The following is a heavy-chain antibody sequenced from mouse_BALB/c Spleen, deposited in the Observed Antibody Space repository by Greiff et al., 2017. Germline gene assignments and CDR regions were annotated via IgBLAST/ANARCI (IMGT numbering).Heavy chain of an antibody. CDR1: GYSFTSYW. Sequence: QVQLQQSGPQLVRPGASVKISCKASGYSFTSYWMHWVKQRPGQGLEWIGMIDPSDSETRLNQKFKDKATLTVDKSSSTAYMQLSSPTSEDSAVYYCARPNYYGSSYFDYWGQGTTLTVSS. CDR3: ARPNYYGSSYFDY. V-gene: IGHV1S126*01. D-gene: IGHD1-1*01. J-gene: IGHJ2*01. CDR2: IDPSDSET.